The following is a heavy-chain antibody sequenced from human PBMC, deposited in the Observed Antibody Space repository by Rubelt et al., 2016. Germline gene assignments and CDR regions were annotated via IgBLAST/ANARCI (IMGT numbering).Heavy chain of an antibody. CDR1: GYTFTSYY. J-gene: IGHJ4*02. CDR3: AREMATARDFDY. CDR2: IIPILGIV. V-gene: IGHV1-69*09. D-gene: IGHD5-24*01. Sequence: QVQLVQSGAEVKKPGASVKVSCKASGYTFTSYYMHWVRQAPGQGLEWMGRIIPILGIVNYALKFQGRVTSTADKSTSTAYRELSSRGSEETAVYYCAREMATARDFDYWGQGTLVTVSS.